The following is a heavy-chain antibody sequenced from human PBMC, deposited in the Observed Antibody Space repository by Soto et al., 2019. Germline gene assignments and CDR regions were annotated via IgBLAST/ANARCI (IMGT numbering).Heavy chain of an antibody. Sequence: GGSLRLSCAASVFPLSSYSMNWVRQVPGKGLEWVSSISSSSAYIYYADSVRGRFTISRDNAKNSLFLQMNSLRAEDTAVYYCARHGYNYGGGYFDYWGQGTLVTVSS. D-gene: IGHD5-18*01. CDR1: VFPLSSYS. CDR2: ISSSSAYI. J-gene: IGHJ4*02. CDR3: ARHGYNYGGGYFDY. V-gene: IGHV3-21*01.